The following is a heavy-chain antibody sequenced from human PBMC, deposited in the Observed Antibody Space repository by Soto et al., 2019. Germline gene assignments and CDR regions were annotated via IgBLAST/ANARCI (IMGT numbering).Heavy chain of an antibody. CDR2: INHSGST. CDR3: ARDRYSGYGIDAFDI. Sequence: SETLSLTCAVYGGSFSGYYWSWIRQPPGKGLEWIGEINHSGSTNYNPSLKSRVTISVDTSKNQFSLKLSSVTAADTAVYYCARDRYSGYGIDAFDIWGQGTMVTVSS. D-gene: IGHD5-12*01. V-gene: IGHV4-34*01. J-gene: IGHJ3*02. CDR1: GGSFSGYY.